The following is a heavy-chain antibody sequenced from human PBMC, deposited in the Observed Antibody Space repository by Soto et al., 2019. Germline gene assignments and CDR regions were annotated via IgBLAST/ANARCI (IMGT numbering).Heavy chain of an antibody. J-gene: IGHJ4*02. D-gene: IGHD3-10*01. CDR1: GFTFSSYA. CDR2: ISGSGGST. CDR3: AKDRWFGESALTSDY. Sequence: GGSLRLSCAASGFTFSSYAMSWVRQAPGKGLEWVSAISGSGGSTYYADSVKGRFTISRDNSKNTLYLQMNSLRAEDTAVYYCAKDRWFGESALTSDYWGQGPLVTLSS. V-gene: IGHV3-23*01.